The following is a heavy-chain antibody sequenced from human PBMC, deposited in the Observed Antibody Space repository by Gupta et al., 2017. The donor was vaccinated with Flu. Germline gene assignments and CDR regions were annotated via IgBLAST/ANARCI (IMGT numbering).Heavy chain of an antibody. CDR3: ARHATTVFKYNWVDP. Sequence: EVQLVQSGAEVKKPGESLKISCKGSGYSFTNYWIGWVRQMPGKGLEWMGIIYPGDSDTRYSPSFQGQVTISADKSISTAYLQWSSLKASDTAMYYCARHATTVFKYNWVDPWGQGTLVTVSS. CDR1: GYSFTNYW. D-gene: IGHD4-17*01. CDR2: IYPGDSDT. J-gene: IGHJ5*02. V-gene: IGHV5-51*01.